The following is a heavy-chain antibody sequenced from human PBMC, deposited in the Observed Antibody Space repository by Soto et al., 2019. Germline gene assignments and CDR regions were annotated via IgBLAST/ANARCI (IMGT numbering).Heavy chain of an antibody. CDR2: IYTTGRS. Sequence: QVQLQESGPGLVKPSETLSLTCTFSGDSTTTYSCNWIRQPAGKGLEWIGGIYTTGRSNYNPSLERRIAISVATAKNQFFLNLSSVTAADWAVYYCAGAAYHYGPFDSWRQGSLVTVSS. CDR1: GDSTTTYS. D-gene: IGHD3-10*01. J-gene: IGHJ4*02. CDR3: AGAAYHYGPFDS. V-gene: IGHV4-4*07.